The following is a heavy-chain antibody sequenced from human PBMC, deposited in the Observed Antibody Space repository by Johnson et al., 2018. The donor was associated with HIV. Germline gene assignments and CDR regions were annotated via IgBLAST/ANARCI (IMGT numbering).Heavy chain of an antibody. CDR3: ARDATPWGGDYVGYAFDL. V-gene: IGHV3-20*04. CDR2: INWNGGST. J-gene: IGHJ3*01. CDR1: GFTLRNCA. Sequence: VQLVESGGGLVQPGGSLRLSCAASGFTLRNCAINWGRRAPGKGLEWVSGINWNGGSTGYADSVKGRFTISRDNAKTSLFLRVNSLRAEDSGIYYCARDATPWGGDYVGYAFDLWGQGTVVTVSS. D-gene: IGHD4-17*01.